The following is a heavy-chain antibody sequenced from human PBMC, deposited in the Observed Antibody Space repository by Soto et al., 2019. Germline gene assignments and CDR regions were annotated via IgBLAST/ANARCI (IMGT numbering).Heavy chain of an antibody. CDR1: GYTFTSYG. CDR3: ARASGDYGLSEYFQH. CDR2: ISTYNGNT. V-gene: IGHV1-18*01. D-gene: IGHD4-17*01. Sequence: QVQLVQSGGEVKKPGASVKVSCKASGYTFTSYGISWVRQAPGQGLEWMGWISTYNGNTNYAQKVQGRVTMTTDTSTSTACMELRSLRSDDTAVYYCARASGDYGLSEYFQHWGQGTLVTVSS. J-gene: IGHJ1*01.